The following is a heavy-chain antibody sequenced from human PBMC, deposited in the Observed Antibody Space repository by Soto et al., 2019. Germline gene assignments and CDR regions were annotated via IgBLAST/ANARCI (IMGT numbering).Heavy chain of an antibody. V-gene: IGHV4-34*01. CDR2: INHSGST. J-gene: IGHJ4*02. D-gene: IGHD5-18*01. Sequence: SETLSLTCAVYGGSFSGYYWSWIRQPPGKGLEWIGEINHSGSTNYNPSLKSRVTISVDTSKNQFSLKLSSVTAADTAVYYCARGVEGVDTIMYYFDYWGQGTLVTVSS. CDR3: ARGVEGVDTIMYYFDY. CDR1: GGSFSGYY.